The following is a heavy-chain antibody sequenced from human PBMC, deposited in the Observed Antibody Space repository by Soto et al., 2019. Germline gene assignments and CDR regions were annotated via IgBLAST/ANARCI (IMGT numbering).Heavy chain of an antibody. CDR3: ARDREDIVVVPAAD. CDR1: GGTFSRYA. CDR2: IIPIFGTA. D-gene: IGHD2-2*01. J-gene: IGHJ4*02. V-gene: IGHV1-69*01. Sequence: QVQLVRSGAEVKKPGSSVKVSCKASGGTFSRYAISWVRQAPGQGLQWMGGIIPIFGTANYAQKFQDRVTITADEFTSTAYMELSSLRSEDTAVYYCARDREDIVVVPAADWGQGTLVTVSS.